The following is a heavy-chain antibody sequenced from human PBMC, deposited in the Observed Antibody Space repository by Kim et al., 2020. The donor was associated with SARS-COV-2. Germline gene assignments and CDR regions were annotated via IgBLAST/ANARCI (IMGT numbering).Heavy chain of an antibody. V-gene: IGHV1-3*01. D-gene: IGHD2-2*02. CDR3: ARCEAGPAAIFGMGYYYYMDV. Sequence: ASVKVSCKASGYTFTSYAMHWVRQAPGQRLEWMGWINAGNGNTKYSQKFQGRVTITRDTSASTAYMELSSLRSEDTAVYYCARCEAGPAAIFGMGYYYYMDVWGKGTTVTVSS. J-gene: IGHJ6*03. CDR1: GYTFTSYA. CDR2: INAGNGNT.